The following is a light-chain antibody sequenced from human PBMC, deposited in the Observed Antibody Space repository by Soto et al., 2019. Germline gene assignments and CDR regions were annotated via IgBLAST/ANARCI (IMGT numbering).Light chain of an antibody. CDR2: DVN. CDR1: SSDVGGYTF. J-gene: IGLJ1*01. CDR3: CSYAGSYTLYV. V-gene: IGLV2-11*01. Sequence: QSALTQPRSVSGSPGQSVTISCTGTSSDVGGYTFVSWYQQHPAEAPKLMIYDVNRRPSGVPDRFSGSKSGNTASLTISGLQAEDEADYYCCSYAGSYTLYVFGTGTKVTVL.